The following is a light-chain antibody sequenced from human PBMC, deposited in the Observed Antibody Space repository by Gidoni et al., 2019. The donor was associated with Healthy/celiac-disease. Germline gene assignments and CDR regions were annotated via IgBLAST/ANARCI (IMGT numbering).Light chain of an antibody. Sequence: EIVLTQSPATLSWSPGERATLSCRASQSVSSYLAWYQQKPGQAPRLLIYAAANRATGNPARFSGSGSATDFTLTISSLEPEDFAVYYCQQRSNWPRTFGQGTKVEIK. J-gene: IGKJ1*01. CDR3: QQRSNWPRT. V-gene: IGKV3-11*01. CDR2: AAA. CDR1: QSVSSY.